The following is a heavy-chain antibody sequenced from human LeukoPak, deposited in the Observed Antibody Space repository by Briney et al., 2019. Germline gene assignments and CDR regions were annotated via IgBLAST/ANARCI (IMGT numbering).Heavy chain of an antibody. V-gene: IGHV5-51*01. CDR1: GYSFTSYW. CDR2: IYPGDSDT. CDR3: ARLKVATSRPGWFDP. D-gene: IGHD5-12*01. J-gene: IGHJ5*02. Sequence: GESLKISCKGSGYSFTSYWIGWVRRMPGKGLEWMGIIYPGDSDTRYSPSFQGQVTTSADKSISTAYLQWSSLKASDTAMYYCARLKVATSRPGWFDPWGQGTLVTVSS.